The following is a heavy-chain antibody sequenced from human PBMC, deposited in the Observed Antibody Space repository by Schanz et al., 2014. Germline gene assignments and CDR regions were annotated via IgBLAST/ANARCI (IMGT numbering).Heavy chain of an antibody. V-gene: IGHV1-18*01. CDR2: ISAYNGHT. Sequence: QGQLVQSGAEVKKPGASVKVSCKASGYTFTSYGITWVRQAPGQGLEWMGWISAYNGHTTYAQKFQGRVTMTRDTSTSTAYMELRSLISDDTAVYFCARGPSTGAFDIWGQGTMVTVSS. J-gene: IGHJ3*02. CDR3: ARGPSTGAFDI. CDR1: GYTFTSYG.